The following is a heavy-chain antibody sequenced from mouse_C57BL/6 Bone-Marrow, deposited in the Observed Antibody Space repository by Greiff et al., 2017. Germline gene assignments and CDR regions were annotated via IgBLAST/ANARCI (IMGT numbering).Heavy chain of an antibody. CDR3: ARDLDLYDY. CDR1: GFTFSSYA. Sequence: EVQLQESGGGLVKPGGSLKLSCAASGFTFSSYAMSWVRQTPEKRLEWVATISDGGSYTYYPDNVKGRFTISRDNAKNNLYLQMSHLKSEDTAMYYCARDLDLYDYRGQGTTHTVSS. CDR2: ISDGGSYT. D-gene: IGHD2-12*01. V-gene: IGHV5-4*01. J-gene: IGHJ2*01.